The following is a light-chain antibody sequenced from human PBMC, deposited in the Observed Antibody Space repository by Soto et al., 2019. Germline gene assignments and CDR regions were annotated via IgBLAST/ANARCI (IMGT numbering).Light chain of an antibody. CDR2: KAS. V-gene: IGKV1-5*03. Sequence: DIQMTQSPSTLSASVGDRVTLTCRASQSVSDWLAWYQQKLGKAPKLLIYKASNLESGVPSRFSGSGSGTEFTLTISSLQPDDSATYYCQQYNTFSPYTFGQGTKLEIK. CDR1: QSVSDW. CDR3: QQYNTFSPYT. J-gene: IGKJ2*01.